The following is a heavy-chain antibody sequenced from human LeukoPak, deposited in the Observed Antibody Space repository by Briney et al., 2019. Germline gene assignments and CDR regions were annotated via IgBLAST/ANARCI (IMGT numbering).Heavy chain of an antibody. CDR2: IWYDGSTK. CDR3: ARNYKGMSN. D-gene: IGHD3-10*01. CDR1: GFTFSAYA. V-gene: IGHV3-33*01. Sequence: GRSLRLSCATSGFTFSAYAMHWFRQAPGKGLEWVAVIWYDGSTKYYTDSVKGRFTVSRDNAKKTLHLQMNSLRAEDTAVYYCARNYKGMSNWGQGTQVSVCS. J-gene: IGHJ4*02.